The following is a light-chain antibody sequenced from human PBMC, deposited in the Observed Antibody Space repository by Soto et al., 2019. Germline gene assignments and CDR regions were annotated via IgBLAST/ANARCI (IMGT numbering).Light chain of an antibody. CDR2: EGI. Sequence: QSALTQPASVSGSPGQSITISCTGTSSDIGTYNLVSWYQHYSGKAPKLMIYEGIKRPSGVSNRFSGSKSGNTAFLTISGLQAEDEADYYCCSYAGSGTDNYVFGSGTKVTVL. CDR1: SSDIGTYNL. J-gene: IGLJ1*01. CDR3: CSYAGSGTDNYV. V-gene: IGLV2-23*01.